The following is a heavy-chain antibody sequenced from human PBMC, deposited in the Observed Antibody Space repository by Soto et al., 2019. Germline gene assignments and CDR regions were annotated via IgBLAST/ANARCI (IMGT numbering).Heavy chain of an antibody. CDR3: AREKWSGSSPNFDY. Sequence: GGSLRLSCAVSGFTFNSYSMNWVRQAPGKGVEWVSYISSRSTVIHYADSVKGRFTISRDDAKSSLYLQMSNLRADDTAVYYCAREKWSGSSPNFDYWGQGTLVTVSS. J-gene: IGHJ4*02. CDR2: ISSRSTVI. CDR1: GFTFNSYS. D-gene: IGHD3-3*01. V-gene: IGHV3-48*01.